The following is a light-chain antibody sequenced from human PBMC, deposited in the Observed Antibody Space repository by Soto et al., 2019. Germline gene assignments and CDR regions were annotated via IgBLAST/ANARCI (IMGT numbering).Light chain of an antibody. CDR2: GAS. V-gene: IGKV3-20*01. Sequence: IVLTHSPGTLSLSPGERATLSCRASQSVNTQLDWYQQKPGQAPRLIIHGASSRATGVPDRITGSGSGTDFTLAISRLEPEDFAVYYCPHYGGSIRTVGQGTKVDIK. CDR3: PHYGGSIRT. J-gene: IGKJ1*01. CDR1: QSVNTQ.